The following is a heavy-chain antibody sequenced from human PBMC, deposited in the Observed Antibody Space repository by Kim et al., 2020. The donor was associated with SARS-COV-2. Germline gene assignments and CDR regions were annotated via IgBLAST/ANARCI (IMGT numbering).Heavy chain of an antibody. D-gene: IGHD3-10*01. J-gene: IGHJ3*02. Sequence: YVDSVKGRFTVSRDNAKNSLYLQMDSLRAEDTAVYYCAGDKSIPSYDAFDIWGQGTMVTVSS. CDR3: AGDKSIPSYDAFDI. V-gene: IGHV3-7*03.